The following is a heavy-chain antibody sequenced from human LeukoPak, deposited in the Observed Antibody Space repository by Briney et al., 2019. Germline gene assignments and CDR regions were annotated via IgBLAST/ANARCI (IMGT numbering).Heavy chain of an antibody. CDR3: AKDPITIGFEEAQDAFDI. Sequence: PGGSLRLSCAASGFTFSSYGVHWVRQAPGEGLEWVAVISHDGSNIKYADSVKGRFTISRDNSKEMVYLQMNSLRIEDTAVYYCAKDPITIGFEEAQDAFDIWGQGTMVTVSS. D-gene: IGHD3-10*01. CDR2: ISHDGSNI. CDR1: GFTFSSYG. J-gene: IGHJ3*02. V-gene: IGHV3-30*18.